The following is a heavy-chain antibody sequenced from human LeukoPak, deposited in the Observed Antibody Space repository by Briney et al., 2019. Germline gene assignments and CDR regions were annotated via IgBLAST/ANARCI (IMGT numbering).Heavy chain of an antibody. CDR1: GYSFTSYW. V-gene: IGHV5-51*01. D-gene: IGHD5-24*01. CDR2: LYPGDSDS. J-gene: IGHJ4*02. Sequence: GESLKISCKGSGYSFTSYWIAWVRQMPGKGLEWMGILYPGDSDSRYSPSFQGQVTISADKSVSTAYLRWSSLKASDTAMYYCARASRDGYNQNFDYWGQGTLVTVSS. CDR3: ARASRDGYNQNFDY.